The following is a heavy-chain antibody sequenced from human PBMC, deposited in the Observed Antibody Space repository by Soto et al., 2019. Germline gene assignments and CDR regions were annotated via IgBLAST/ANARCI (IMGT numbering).Heavy chain of an antibody. V-gene: IGHV1-46*01. J-gene: IGHJ1*01. CDR2: VNPSGGSA. Sequence: QVQLVQSGAEVKKPGASVKVSCKTSGYIFTAYSMHWVRQAPGQGLEWMGVVNPSGGSAHYAQSFEGRVTLTRDTSTSTFYMELSSLGSEDTAVYYCAREENCRGGTCYSEYFHHWGQGTLVTDSS. D-gene: IGHD2-15*01. CDR3: AREENCRGGTCYSEYFHH. CDR1: GYIFTAYS.